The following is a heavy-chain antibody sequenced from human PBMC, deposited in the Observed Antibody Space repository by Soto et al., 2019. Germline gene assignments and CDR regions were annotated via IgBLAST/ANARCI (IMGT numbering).Heavy chain of an antibody. CDR3: ARRSSPDY. D-gene: IGHD6-6*01. CDR1: GFTFSDYY. Sequence: QVQQVESGGGLVKPGGSLRLSCAASGFTFSDYYMSWIRQAPGKGLEWVSYIGPNGPTISYADSVKGRFTISRDNTKNSLYVQMNGLRAEDSSVYYCARRSSPDYWGRGTLVTVSS. CDR2: IGPNGPTI. J-gene: IGHJ4*02. V-gene: IGHV3-11*01.